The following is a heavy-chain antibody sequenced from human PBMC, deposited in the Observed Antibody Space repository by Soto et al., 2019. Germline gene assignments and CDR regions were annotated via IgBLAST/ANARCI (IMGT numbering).Heavy chain of an antibody. V-gene: IGHV3-30-3*01. CDR1: GFTFSSYA. CDR3: ARAKGIAVAGTHQTAYYYYGMDV. D-gene: IGHD6-19*01. CDR2: ISYDGSNK. Sequence: GESLKISCAASGFTFSSYAMRWVRQAPGKGLEWVAVISYDGSNKYYADSVKGRFTISRDNSKNTLYLQMNSLRAEDTAVYYCARAKGIAVAGTHQTAYYYYGMDVWGQGTTVTVSS. J-gene: IGHJ6*02.